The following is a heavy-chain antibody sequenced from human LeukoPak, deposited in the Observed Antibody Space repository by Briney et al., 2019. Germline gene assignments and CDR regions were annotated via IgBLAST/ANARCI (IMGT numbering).Heavy chain of an antibody. D-gene: IGHD3-3*01. CDR1: GGSFSGYY. V-gene: IGHV4-34*01. CDR3: ARGLDFWSGYYLIQPVYYFDY. J-gene: IGHJ4*02. Sequence: RSSETLSLTCAVYGGSFSGYYWSWIRQPPGKRLEWIGEINHSGSTNYNPSLKSRVTISVDTSKNQFSLKLSSVTAADTAVYYCARGLDFWSGYYLIQPVYYFDYWGQGTLVTVSS. CDR2: INHSGST.